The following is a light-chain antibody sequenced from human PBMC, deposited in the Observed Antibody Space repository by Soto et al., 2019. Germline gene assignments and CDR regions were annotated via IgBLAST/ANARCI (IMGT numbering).Light chain of an antibody. J-gene: IGLJ2*01. Sequence: QSALTQPASVSGSPGQSITIPCTGTSSDVGGYTYVSWFQQHTGKAPKVIIYEVSNRPSGVSNRFSGSKSGNTASLTISGLQAEDEADYYCSSYTINNTGVFGGGTKLTVL. CDR3: SSYTINNTGV. CDR1: SSDVGGYTY. V-gene: IGLV2-14*01. CDR2: EVS.